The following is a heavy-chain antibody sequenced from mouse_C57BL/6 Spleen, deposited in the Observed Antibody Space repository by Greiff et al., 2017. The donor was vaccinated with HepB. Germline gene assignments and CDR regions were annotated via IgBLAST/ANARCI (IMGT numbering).Heavy chain of an antibody. CDR1: GYTFTSYW. Sequence: QVQLQQPGAELVRPGSSVKLSCKASGYTFTSYWMDWVKQRPGQGLEWIGNIYPSDSETHYNQKFKDKATLTVDKSSSTAYMQLSSLTSEDSAVYYCARSLRQLSDFDYWGQGTTLTVSS. V-gene: IGHV1-61*01. CDR2: IYPSDSET. J-gene: IGHJ2*01. D-gene: IGHD3-2*02. CDR3: ARSLRQLSDFDY.